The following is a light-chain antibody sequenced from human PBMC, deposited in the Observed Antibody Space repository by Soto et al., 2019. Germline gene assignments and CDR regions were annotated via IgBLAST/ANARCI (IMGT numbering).Light chain of an antibody. CDR1: QSISSW. V-gene: IGKV1-5*03. CDR3: QPYYGEIPLS. J-gene: IGKJ4*01. CDR2: GAP. Sequence: DIQMTQSPSTLSASVGDRVTITCRAIQSISSWLAGYQQKPGKAPQLLIYGAPSLDSGAPSRLSGSGSGTQVTLPISSVQPNDFATYYCQPYYGEIPLSFGGGTNGEIK.